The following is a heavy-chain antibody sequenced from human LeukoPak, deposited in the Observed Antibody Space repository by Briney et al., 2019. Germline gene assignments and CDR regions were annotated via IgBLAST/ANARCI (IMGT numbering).Heavy chain of an antibody. J-gene: IGHJ4*02. D-gene: IGHD3-9*01. Sequence: GSLRLSCAASGFNFANHAMSWVRQTPGKGLEWVSAISGGGDITYYADSVTGRFTISRDNSKDTLFLQMHSLRPGDTAVYYCANDLRYFDWFNGYFDYWGQGTLVTVSS. V-gene: IGHV3-23*01. CDR3: ANDLRYFDWFNGYFDY. CDR1: GFNFANHA. CDR2: ISGGGDIT.